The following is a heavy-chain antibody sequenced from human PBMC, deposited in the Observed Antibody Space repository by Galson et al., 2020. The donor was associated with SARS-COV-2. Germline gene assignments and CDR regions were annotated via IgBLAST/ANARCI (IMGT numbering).Heavy chain of an antibody. Sequence: ASVKVSCKASGYTFSGYYMHWVRQAPGQGLEWMGWINLNTGGTNYAQKFQGRVTVTRDTSIRTAYMELGGLRSDDTAVYFCARGEDLLGYCRYNSSCYVFDYWGQGSLVTVSS. D-gene: IGHD2-2*01. CDR2: INLNTGGT. CDR3: ARGEDLLGYCRYNSSCYVFDY. V-gene: IGHV1-2*02. J-gene: IGHJ4*02. CDR1: GYTFSGYY.